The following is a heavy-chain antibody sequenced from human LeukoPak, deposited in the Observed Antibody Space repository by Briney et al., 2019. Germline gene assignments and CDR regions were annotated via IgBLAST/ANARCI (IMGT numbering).Heavy chain of an antibody. Sequence: GGSLRLFCAASGFTFSYYWMHWVRQAPGKGLVWVSRVNSDGRSTDYADSVKGRFTISRDNARNTVYLQMNSLRGEDMAVYYCARVRGSAFDMWGQGTMVTLSS. CDR1: GFTFSYYW. J-gene: IGHJ3*02. D-gene: IGHD3-10*01. V-gene: IGHV3-74*01. CDR3: ARVRGSAFDM. CDR2: VNSDGRST.